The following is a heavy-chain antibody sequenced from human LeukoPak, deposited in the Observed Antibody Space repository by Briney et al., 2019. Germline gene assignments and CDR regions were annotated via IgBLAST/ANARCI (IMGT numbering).Heavy chain of an antibody. CDR2: ISGSADRT. J-gene: IGHJ4*02. D-gene: IGHD3-10*01. V-gene: IGHV3-23*01. CDR3: AKDPLWFGEGGYFDY. CDR1: GFTFSSYG. Sequence: GGSLRLSCAASGFTFSSYGMHWVRQAPGKGLEWVSGISGSADRTYYADSVKGRFTISRDNSKNTLYLQMNSLRAEDTAVYYCAKDPLWFGEGGYFDYWGQGTLVTVSS.